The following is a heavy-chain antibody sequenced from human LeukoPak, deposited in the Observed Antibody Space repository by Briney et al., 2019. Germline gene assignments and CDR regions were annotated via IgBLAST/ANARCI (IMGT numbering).Heavy chain of an antibody. CDR1: GYSISSSYY. V-gene: IGHV4-38-2*01. Sequence: PSETLSLTCAVSGYSISSSYYWGWIRQPPGQGLEWIGTISHSGTTFYNSSLQTRVTISLDTSRNRFSLNLTSATAADTAIYYCATFFGVIDDLLVYWGHGTLVTVSA. D-gene: IGHD3-3*01. CDR2: ISHSGTT. CDR3: ATFFGVIDDLLVY. J-gene: IGHJ4*01.